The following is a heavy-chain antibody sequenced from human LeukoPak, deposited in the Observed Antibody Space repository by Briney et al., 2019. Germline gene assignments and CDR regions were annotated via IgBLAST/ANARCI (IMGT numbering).Heavy chain of an antibody. CDR3: ARARRAANFDY. Sequence: GGSLRLSCAASGFTFSSYWMHRVRQAPGKGLVWVSRINTDGSSTSYADSVKGRFTISRDNAKDTLYLQMNSLRAEDTAVYYCARARRAANFDYWGQGTLVTVSS. CDR2: INTDGSST. V-gene: IGHV3-74*01. D-gene: IGHD5-18*01. CDR1: GFTFSSYW. J-gene: IGHJ4*02.